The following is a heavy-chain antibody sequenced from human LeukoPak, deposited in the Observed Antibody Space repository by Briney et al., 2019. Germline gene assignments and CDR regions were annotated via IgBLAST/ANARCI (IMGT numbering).Heavy chain of an antibody. CDR2: IYTSGST. Sequence: SETLSLTCTVSGGSISSYYWSWIRQPAGKGLEWIGRIYTSGSTNYNPSLKSRVTISVGTSKNQFSLKLSSVTAADTAVYYCARRYSTSLVDVWGQGTMVTVSS. CDR3: ARRYSTSLVDV. J-gene: IGHJ3*01. V-gene: IGHV4-4*07. D-gene: IGHD2-2*01. CDR1: GGSISSYY.